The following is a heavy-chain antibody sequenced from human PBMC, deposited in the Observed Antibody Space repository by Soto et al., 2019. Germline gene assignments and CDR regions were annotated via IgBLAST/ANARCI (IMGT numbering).Heavy chain of an antibody. J-gene: IGHJ4*02. CDR3: ARASGDGYNYEGEDYFDY. D-gene: IGHD5-12*01. Sequence: HPGGSLRLSCAASGFTFSTYAMSWVRQAPGKGLEWVSSISGSGGGKYYADSVKGRFTISRDNSKNTLYLQMNSLRAEDTAVYYCARASGDGYNYEGEDYFDYWGQGTLVTVSS. CDR1: GFTFSTYA. CDR2: ISGSGGGK. V-gene: IGHV3-23*01.